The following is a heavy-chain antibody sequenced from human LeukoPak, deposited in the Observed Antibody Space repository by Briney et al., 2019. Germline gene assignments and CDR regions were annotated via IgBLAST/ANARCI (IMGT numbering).Heavy chain of an antibody. CDR3: ARDSAGYGADY. V-gene: IGHV4-59*12. J-gene: IGHJ4*02. CDR1: GGSISSYH. Sequence: SETLSLTCTVSGGSISSYHWSWIRQPPGKGLEWIGYIYYSGSTYYNPSLKSRVTISVDTSKNQFSLKLSSVTAADTAVYYCARDSAGYGADYWGQGTLVTVSS. CDR2: IYYSGST. D-gene: IGHD4/OR15-4a*01.